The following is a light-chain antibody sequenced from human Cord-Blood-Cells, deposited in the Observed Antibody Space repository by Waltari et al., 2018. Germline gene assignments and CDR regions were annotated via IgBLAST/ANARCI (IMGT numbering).Light chain of an antibody. J-gene: IGLJ3*02. V-gene: IGLV2-23*01. Sequence: QSALTQPATVSVSPGQWSTISCAGSSSYVGSYHFVSWYQQHPGKAPNLMIYEGSKRPSVVSNRFSGSKAGNTASLTISGLQAEDEADYYCCSYAGSSTWVFGGGTKLTVL. CDR3: CSYAGSSTWV. CDR1: SSYVGSYHF. CDR2: EGS.